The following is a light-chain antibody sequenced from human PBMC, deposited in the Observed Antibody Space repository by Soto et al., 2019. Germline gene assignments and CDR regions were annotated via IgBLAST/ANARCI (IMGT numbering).Light chain of an antibody. CDR3: QQYNNWPPRT. CDR2: GAS. CDR1: QSVSSN. V-gene: IGKV3-15*01. Sequence: EIVMTQSPATLSVSPGEGATLSCRASQSVSSNLAWYQQKPGQGPRLLIYGASTRATGIPARFSGSGSGTEFTLTISSLQSEDFAVYYCQQYNNWPPRTFGQGTKVEIK. J-gene: IGKJ1*01.